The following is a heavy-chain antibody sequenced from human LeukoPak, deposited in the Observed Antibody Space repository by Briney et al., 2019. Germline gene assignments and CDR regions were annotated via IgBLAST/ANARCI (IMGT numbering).Heavy chain of an antibody. J-gene: IGHJ4*02. CDR2: IKSKTDGGTT. D-gene: IGHD3-16*01. CDR3: TTEKYVWGSPPDY. CDR1: GFTFSNAW. Sequence: GGSPRLSCAASGFTFSNAWMSWVRQAPGKGLEWVGRIKSKTDGGTTDYAAPVKGRFTISRDDSKTTLYLQMNSLKTEDTAVYYCTTEKYVWGSPPDYWGQGTLVTVSS. V-gene: IGHV3-15*01.